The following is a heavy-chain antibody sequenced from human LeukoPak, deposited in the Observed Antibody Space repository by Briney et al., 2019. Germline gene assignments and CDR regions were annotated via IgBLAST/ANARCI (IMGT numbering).Heavy chain of an antibody. V-gene: IGHV4-61*02. D-gene: IGHD6-13*01. CDR1: GGSISSGSYY. J-gene: IGHJ6*03. CDR3: AREPVGSSPHYYYYYMDV. CDR2: IYTSGST. Sequence: PSETLSLTCSVSGGSISSGSYYWSWIRQPAGKGLEWIGRIYTSGSTNYNPSLKSRVTISVDTSKNQFSLKLSSVTAADTAVYYCAREPVGSSPHYYYYYMDVWGKGTTVTISS.